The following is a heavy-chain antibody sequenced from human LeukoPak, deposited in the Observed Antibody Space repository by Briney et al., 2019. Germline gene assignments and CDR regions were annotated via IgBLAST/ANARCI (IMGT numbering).Heavy chain of an antibody. CDR1: GGSISSGGYS. CDR3: ARGSYYDSSGYYGVPDYFDY. CDR2: IYHSGST. J-gene: IGHJ4*02. Sequence: PSETLSLTCAVSGGSISSGGYSWSWIRQPPGKGLEWLGYIYHSGSTYYNPSLKSRVTISVDRSKNQFSLKLSSVTAADTAVYYCARGSYYDSSGYYGVPDYFDYWGQGTLVTVSS. D-gene: IGHD3-22*01. V-gene: IGHV4-30-2*01.